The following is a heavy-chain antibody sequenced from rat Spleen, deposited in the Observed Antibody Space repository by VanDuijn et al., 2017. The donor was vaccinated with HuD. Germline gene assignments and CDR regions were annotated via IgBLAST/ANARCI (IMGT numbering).Heavy chain of an antibody. CDR3: ARSYPGVMDA. Sequence: EVQLKESGPGLVQPSQTLSLTCTVSGFSLTDYSVHWVRQPPGKGLEWLGVKWSGGSTACNSALKSRLSISRDTSKSQVFLKMNSLQTEDTAMYFCARSYPGVMDAWGQGASVTVSS. J-gene: IGHJ4*01. CDR2: KWSGGST. D-gene: IGHD1-4*01. V-gene: IGHV2S63*01. CDR1: GFSLTDYS.